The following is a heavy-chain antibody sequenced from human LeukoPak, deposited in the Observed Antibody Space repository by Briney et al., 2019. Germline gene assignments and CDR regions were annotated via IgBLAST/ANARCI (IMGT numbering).Heavy chain of an antibody. CDR1: GGSISSYY. CDR3: ARIYSSGWYYDY. J-gene: IGHJ4*02. Sequence: SATLSLTCTVSGGSISSYYWSWIRQPPGKGLEWIGYIYYSGSTNYNPSLKSRVTISVDTSKNQFCLKLSSVTAADTAVYYCARIYSSGWYYDYWGQGTLVTVSS. V-gene: IGHV4-59*01. D-gene: IGHD6-19*01. CDR2: IYYSGST.